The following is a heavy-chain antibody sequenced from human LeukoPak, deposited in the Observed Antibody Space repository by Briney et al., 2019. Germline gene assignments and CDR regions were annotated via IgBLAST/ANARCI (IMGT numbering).Heavy chain of an antibody. Sequence: PGGSLRLSCAGSGFTFDNYAMHWVRQAPGKGLEWVSGISWDSGTIGYADSVKGRFTISRDNAKNSLYLQMNSLRAEDTALYYCAKDRGMGATGDPYYFDYWGQGTLVTVSS. CDR2: ISWDSGTI. J-gene: IGHJ4*02. CDR1: GFTFDNYA. V-gene: IGHV3-9*01. CDR3: AKDRGMGATGDPYYFDY. D-gene: IGHD1-26*01.